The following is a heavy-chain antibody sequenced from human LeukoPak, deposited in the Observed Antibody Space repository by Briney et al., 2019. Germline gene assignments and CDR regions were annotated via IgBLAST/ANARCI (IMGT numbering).Heavy chain of an antibody. Sequence: GGSLRLSCEASGFTFSTYCMHWVRQAPGKGPMWVSRICPDGTVTNYADSVKARFIISRDNARNTVYLQMNSLRVEDTAVYYCARDWVYKIDYWGRGTLVTVSS. CDR2: ICPDGTVT. CDR1: GFTFSTYC. CDR3: ARDWVYKIDY. J-gene: IGHJ4*02. V-gene: IGHV3-74*01. D-gene: IGHD5-24*01.